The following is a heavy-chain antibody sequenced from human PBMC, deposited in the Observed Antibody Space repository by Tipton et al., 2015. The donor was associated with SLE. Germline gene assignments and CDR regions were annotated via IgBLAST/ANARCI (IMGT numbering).Heavy chain of an antibody. CDR1: GFTFDNYE. Sequence: SLRLSCAASGFTFDNYEMNWVRQAPGKGLEWVSYISDSGTIMSYADSVKGRFTVSRDDAKNSLFLQMNSLRAEDTAVYYCATDLPGDRDFDYWGQGTLVTVSS. D-gene: IGHD7-27*01. J-gene: IGHJ4*02. V-gene: IGHV3-48*03. CDR2: ISDSGTIM. CDR3: ATDLPGDRDFDY.